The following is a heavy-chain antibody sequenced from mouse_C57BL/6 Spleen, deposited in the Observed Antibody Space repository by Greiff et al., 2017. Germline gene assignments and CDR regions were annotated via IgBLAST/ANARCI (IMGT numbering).Heavy chain of an antibody. J-gene: IGHJ2*01. CDR3: AGGFDDGSSSGYFDY. V-gene: IGHV1-50*01. CDR1: GYTFTSYW. Sequence: QVQLQQPGAELVKPGASVKLSCKASGYTFTSYWMQWVKQRPGQGLEWIGEIDPSDSYTNYNQKFKGKATLTVDKSSSTAYMQLSSLTSEDSAVYYCAGGFDDGSSSGYFDYWGQGTTLTVSA. CDR2: IDPSDSYT. D-gene: IGHD1-1*01.